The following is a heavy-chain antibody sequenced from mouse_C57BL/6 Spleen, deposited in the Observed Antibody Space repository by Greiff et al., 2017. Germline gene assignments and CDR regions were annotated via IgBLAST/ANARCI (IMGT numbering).Heavy chain of an antibody. D-gene: IGHD1-1*01. CDR2: IDPETGGT. Sequence: QVQLKESGAELVRPGASVTLSCKASGYTFTDYEMHWVKQTPVHGLEWIGAIDPETGGTAYNQKFKGKAILTADKSSSTAYMELSSLTSEDSAVYYCTRKGVTLRAAGYDYWGQGTTLTVSS. J-gene: IGHJ2*01. CDR1: GYTFTDYE. V-gene: IGHV1-15*01. CDR3: TRKGVTLRAAGYDY.